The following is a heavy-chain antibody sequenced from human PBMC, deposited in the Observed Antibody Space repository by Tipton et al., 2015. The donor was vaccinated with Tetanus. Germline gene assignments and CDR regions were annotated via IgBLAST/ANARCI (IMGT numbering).Heavy chain of an antibody. V-gene: IGHV3-21*06. CDR1: GFSFGDFT. CDR3: ARDPVVVTAIPYYFDS. J-gene: IGHJ4*02. Sequence: SLRLSSAAAGFSFGDFTMAWVRQPPGKGLEWVSSISSVGNYIYYADSVKGRFTISRDNAKNSLYLQMNSLRAEDTAVYYCARDPVVVTAIPYYFDSWGQGTVVSVSS. D-gene: IGHD2-21*02. CDR2: ISSVGNYI.